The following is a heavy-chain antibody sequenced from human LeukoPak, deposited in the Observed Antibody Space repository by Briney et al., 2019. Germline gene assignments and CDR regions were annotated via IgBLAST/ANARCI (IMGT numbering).Heavy chain of an antibody. CDR1: GGSFSGYY. V-gene: IGHV4-34*01. CDR2: INHSGST. J-gene: IGHJ4*02. CDR3: ARAAKYYYDSSGYYYY. Sequence: SETLSLTCAVYGGSFSGYYWSWIRQPPGKGLEWIGEINHSGSTNYNPSLKSRVTISVDTSKNQFSLKLSSVTAADTAVYYCARAAKYYYDSSGYYYYWRQGTLVTVSS. D-gene: IGHD3-22*01.